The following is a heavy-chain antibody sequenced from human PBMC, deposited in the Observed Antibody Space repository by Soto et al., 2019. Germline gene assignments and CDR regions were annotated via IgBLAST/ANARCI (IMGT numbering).Heavy chain of an antibody. J-gene: IGHJ6*02. CDR2: ISYSGTAK. CDR1: GFTFNSHA. CDR3: AKDIGYCSGFDCYPGPGEERVYYAMDV. Sequence: QVQLVESGGGVVQPGRPLRLSCAASGFTFNSHAMYWVRQAPGKGLEWVAVISYSGTAKYYADSVKGRLTISRDNSKNTLFLQMNSPRVEDTAVYYCAKDIGYCSGFDCYPGPGEERVYYAMDVWGQGTTVTVSS. V-gene: IGHV3-30*18. D-gene: IGHD2-15*01.